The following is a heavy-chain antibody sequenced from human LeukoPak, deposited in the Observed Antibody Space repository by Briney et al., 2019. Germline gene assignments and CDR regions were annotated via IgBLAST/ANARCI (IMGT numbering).Heavy chain of an antibody. CDR1: GVSISSSNSY. V-gene: IGHV4-39*01. CDR2: IYYSGNT. CDR3: ARQTGSGLFILP. Sequence: SETLSLTCTVSGVSISSSNSYWGWLRQPPGKGLEWIGSIYYSGNTYYNASLKSQVSISIDTSKNPFSLRLTSVTAADTAVYYCARQTGSGLFILPGGQGTLVTVSS. D-gene: IGHD3/OR15-3a*01. J-gene: IGHJ4*02.